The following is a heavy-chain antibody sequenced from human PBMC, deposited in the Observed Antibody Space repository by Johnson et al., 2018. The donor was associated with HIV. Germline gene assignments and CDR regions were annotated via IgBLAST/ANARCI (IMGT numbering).Heavy chain of an antibody. CDR2: ISWNSGSI. V-gene: IGHV3-9*01. CDR3: AKGLGRAAAGTRNAFDV. J-gene: IGHJ3*01. D-gene: IGHD6-13*01. Sequence: VQLVESGGGVVRPGRSLRLSCAASGFTFDDYAMHWVRQAPGKGLEWVSGISWNSGSIGYADSVKGRFTISRDNSKNTLYLQMNSLRAEDTAVYYCAKGLGRAAAGTRNAFDVWGQGTVVTVSS. CDR1: GFTFDDYA.